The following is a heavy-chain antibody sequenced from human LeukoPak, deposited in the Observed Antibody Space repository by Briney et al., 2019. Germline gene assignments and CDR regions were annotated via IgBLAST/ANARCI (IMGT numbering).Heavy chain of an antibody. CDR2: ISAYNGNT. Sequence: VASVKVSCKASGYTFTSYAMHWVRQAPGQRLEWMGWISAYNGNTNYAQKLQGRVTMTTDTSMSTAYMELRSLRSDDTAVYYCARDNGNCGGDCYPMGYYYYGMDVWGQGTTVTVSS. CDR3: ARDNGNCGGDCYPMGYYYYGMDV. D-gene: IGHD2-21*02. CDR1: GYTFTSYA. J-gene: IGHJ6*02. V-gene: IGHV1-18*01.